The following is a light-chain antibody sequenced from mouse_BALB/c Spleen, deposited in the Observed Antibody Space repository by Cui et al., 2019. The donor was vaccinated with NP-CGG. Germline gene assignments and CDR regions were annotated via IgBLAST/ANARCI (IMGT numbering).Light chain of an antibody. Sequence: QATLPSESALTTSPGETVTLTCRSSTGAVTTSNYANWVQEKPDHLFTGLIGGTNNRPPGVPARFSGSLIGDKAALTITGAQTEDEAIYFCALWYSNHWVFGGGTKLTVL. CDR1: TGAVTTSNY. CDR3: ALWYSNHWV. V-gene: IGLV1*01. CDR2: GTN. J-gene: IGLJ1*01.